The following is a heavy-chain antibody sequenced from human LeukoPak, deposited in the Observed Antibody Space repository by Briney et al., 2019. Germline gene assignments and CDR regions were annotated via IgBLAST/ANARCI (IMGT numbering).Heavy chain of an antibody. V-gene: IGHV3-7*01. J-gene: IGHJ3*02. CDR1: GFTFSSYW. D-gene: IGHD3-22*01. Sequence: GGSLRLSCAASGFTFSSYWMSWARQAPGKGLEWVANIKQDGSEKYYVDSVKGRFTISRDNAKNSLYLQMNSLRAEDTAVYYCAKEGSGYYYKHAFDIWGQGTMVTVSS. CDR2: IKQDGSEK. CDR3: AKEGSGYYYKHAFDI.